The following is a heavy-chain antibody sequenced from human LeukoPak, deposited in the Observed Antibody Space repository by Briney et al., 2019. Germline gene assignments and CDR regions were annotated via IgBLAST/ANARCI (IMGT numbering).Heavy chain of an antibody. V-gene: IGHV1-2*02. Sequence: GASVKVSCKASGYTFTGYYMHWVRQAPGQGLEWMGWINPNSGGTNYAQKFQGRVTMTRDTSISTAYMELSRLRSDDTAVYYCARDLVQDSSGWIFDYWGQGTLVTVSS. CDR3: ARDLVQDSSGWIFDY. CDR2: INPNSGGT. D-gene: IGHD6-19*01. CDR1: GYTFTGYY. J-gene: IGHJ4*02.